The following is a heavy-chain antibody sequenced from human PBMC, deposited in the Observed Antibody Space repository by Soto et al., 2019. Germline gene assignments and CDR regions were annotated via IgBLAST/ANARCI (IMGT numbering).Heavy chain of an antibody. D-gene: IGHD4-17*01. CDR3: AHSPDYGDYPPLDYYGMDV. Sequence: GSGPTLVNPTQTLTLTCTFSGFSLSTSGVGVGWIRQPPGKALEWLALISWNDDKRYSPSLKSRLTITKDTSKNQVVLTMTNMDPVDTATYYRAHSPDYGDYPPLDYYGMDVWGQGTTVTVSS. J-gene: IGHJ6*02. V-gene: IGHV2-5*01. CDR2: ISWNDDK. CDR1: GFSLSTSGVG.